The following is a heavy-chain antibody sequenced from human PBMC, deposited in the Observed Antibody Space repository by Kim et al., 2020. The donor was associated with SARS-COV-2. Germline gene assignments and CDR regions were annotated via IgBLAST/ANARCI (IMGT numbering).Heavy chain of an antibody. CDR2: IYYNGRT. J-gene: IGHJ5*02. V-gene: IGHV4-59*01. D-gene: IGHD3-3*01. CDR3: ARYRTERSSVFGVVDANDNWFDP. CDR1: GGSISTYY. Sequence: SETLSLTCTVSGGSISTYYWSWIRQPPGKGLEWIGYIYYNGRTNYNPSLKSRVTISVDTSTNQFSLKLTSVTPADTAVYYCARYRTERSSVFGVVDANDNWFDPWGQGTLVTVSS.